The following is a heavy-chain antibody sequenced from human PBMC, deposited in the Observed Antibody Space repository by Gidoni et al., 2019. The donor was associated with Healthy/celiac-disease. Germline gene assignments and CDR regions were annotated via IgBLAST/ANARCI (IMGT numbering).Heavy chain of an antibody. CDR2: INPSGGST. V-gene: IGHV1-46*01. CDR3: ARGYCSGGSCYDWFDP. D-gene: IGHD2-15*01. Sequence: QVQLVQSGAEVKKPAASVKVSCKASGYPFPSYYMHWVRQAPGQGLEWMGIINPSGGSTSYAQKFQGRVTMTRDTSTSTVYMELSSLRSEDTAVYYCARGYCSGGSCYDWFDPWGQGTLVTVSS. J-gene: IGHJ5*02. CDR1: GYPFPSYY.